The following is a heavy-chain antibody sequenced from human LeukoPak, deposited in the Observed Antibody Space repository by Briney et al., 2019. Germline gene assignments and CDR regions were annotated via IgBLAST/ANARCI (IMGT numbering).Heavy chain of an antibody. Sequence: PGGSLRLSCAASGFTFSSYAMSWVRQAPGKGLEWASAISGSGGSTYYADPVKGRFTISRDNSKNTLYLQMNSLRAEDTAVYYCANGARRITIFGVVIYTPFDYWGQGTLVTVSS. D-gene: IGHD3-3*01. CDR2: ISGSGGST. J-gene: IGHJ4*02. CDR3: ANGARRITIFGVVIYTPFDY. V-gene: IGHV3-23*01. CDR1: GFTFSSYA.